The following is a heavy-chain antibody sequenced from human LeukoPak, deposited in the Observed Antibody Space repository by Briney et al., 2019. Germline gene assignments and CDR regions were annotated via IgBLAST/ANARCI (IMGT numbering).Heavy chain of an antibody. CDR3: ARDERYFDWLISRVPFDY. CDR1: GFTFSSYS. CDR2: ITSSSSYI. V-gene: IGHV3-21*01. J-gene: IGHJ4*02. D-gene: IGHD3-9*01. Sequence: GGSLRLSCAASGFTFSSYSMNWVRQAPGKGLEWVSSITSSSSYIYYADSVKGRFTISRDNAKNSLYLQMNSLRAEDTAVYYCARDERYFDWLISRVPFDYWGQGTLVTVSS.